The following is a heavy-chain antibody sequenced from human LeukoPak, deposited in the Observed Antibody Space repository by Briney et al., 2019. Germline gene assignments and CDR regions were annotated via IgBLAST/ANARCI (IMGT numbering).Heavy chain of an antibody. CDR2: IYYSGST. D-gene: IGHD3-10*01. J-gene: IGHJ4*02. V-gene: IGHV4-34*01. CDR1: GGSFSGYY. CDR3: ARTYYYGSGRYFDY. Sequence: SETLSLTCAVYGGSFSGYYWSWIRQPPGKGPEWIGSIYYSGSTYYNPSLKSRVTISVDTSKNQFSLKLSSVTAADTAIYYCARTYYYGSGRYFDYWGQGTLVTVSS.